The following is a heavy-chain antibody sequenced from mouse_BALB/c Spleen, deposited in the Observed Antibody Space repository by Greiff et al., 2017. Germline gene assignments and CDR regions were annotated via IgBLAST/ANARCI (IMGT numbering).Heavy chain of an antibody. Sequence: EVQGVESGGGLVQPGGSRKLSCAASGFTFSSFGMHWVRQAPEKGLEWVAYISSGSSTIYYADTVKGRFTISRDNPKNTLFLQMTSLRSEDTAMYYCARTSYGNYGYAMDYWGQGTSVTVSS. CDR2: ISSGSSTI. J-gene: IGHJ4*01. CDR3: ARTSYGNYGYAMDY. V-gene: IGHV5-17*02. CDR1: GFTFSSFG. D-gene: IGHD2-1*01.